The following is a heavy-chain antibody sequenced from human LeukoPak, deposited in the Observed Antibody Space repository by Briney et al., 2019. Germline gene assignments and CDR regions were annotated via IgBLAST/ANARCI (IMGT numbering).Heavy chain of an antibody. Sequence: GASVKASCKASGGTFSSYAISWVRQAPGQGLEWMGRIIPILGIANYAQKFQGRVTITADKSTSTAYMELSSLRSEDTAVYYCARSGYSYGYGYWGQGTLVTVSS. CDR2: IIPILGIA. J-gene: IGHJ4*02. CDR1: GGTFSSYA. V-gene: IGHV1-69*04. CDR3: ARSGYSYGYGY. D-gene: IGHD5-18*01.